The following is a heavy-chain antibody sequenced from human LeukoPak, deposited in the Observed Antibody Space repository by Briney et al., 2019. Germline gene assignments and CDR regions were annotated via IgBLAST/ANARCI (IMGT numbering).Heavy chain of an antibody. CDR3: ARGRATSTFDY. J-gene: IGHJ4*02. V-gene: IGHV1-2*02. CDR1: GYTFTGYY. Sequence: ASVQVSCKASGYTFTGYYMHWVRQAPGQGLEWMGWIFPNSGGTNYAQKFQGRVTMTWDTSISTAYMEMSRLRSDDTAVYYCARGRATSTFDYWGQGTPVTVSS. CDR2: IFPNSGGT.